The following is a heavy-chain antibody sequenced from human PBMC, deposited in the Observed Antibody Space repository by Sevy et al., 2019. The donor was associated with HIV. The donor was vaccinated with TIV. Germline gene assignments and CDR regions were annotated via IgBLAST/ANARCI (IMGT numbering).Heavy chain of an antibody. D-gene: IGHD3-22*01. V-gene: IGHV3-15*01. J-gene: IGHJ4*02. CDR2: IKSKTDGGTT. CDR3: TTDPYYYDSSGYHYFDY. CDR1: GFTFSNAW. Sequence: GGSLRLSCAASGFTFSNAWMSWVRQAPGKGLEWVGRIKSKTDGGTTDYAAPVKGRFTISRDDSKNTLYLQMNSLKTEGTAVYYCTTDPYYYDSSGYHYFDYWGQGTLVTVSS.